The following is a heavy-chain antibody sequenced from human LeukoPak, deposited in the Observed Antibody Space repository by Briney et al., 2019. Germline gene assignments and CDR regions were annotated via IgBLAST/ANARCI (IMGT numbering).Heavy chain of an antibody. J-gene: IGHJ4*02. D-gene: IGHD6-19*01. V-gene: IGHV4-59*08. CDR3: ARAVSGRFAY. CDR1: GGSISSYY. CDR2: IYYSGST. Sequence: AETLSLTCTVSGGSISSYYGRGIRQPPGKGLEWTGYIYYSGSTNYNPSLNSRVTISVGTSKNQFSLRLSSVTAADTAIYYCARAVSGRFAYWGQGTLVTLSS.